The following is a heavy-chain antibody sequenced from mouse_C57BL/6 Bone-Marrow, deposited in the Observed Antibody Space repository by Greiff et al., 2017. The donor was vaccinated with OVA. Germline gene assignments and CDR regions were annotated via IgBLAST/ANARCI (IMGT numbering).Heavy chain of an antibody. CDR3: ARRGYGSSYQFAY. Sequence: QVQLQQSDAELVKPGASVKISCKVSGYTFTDHTIHWMKQRPEQGLEWIGYIYPRDGSTKYNEKFKGKATLTADKSSSTAYMQLNSLPSEDSSVYFCARRGYGSSYQFAYWGQGTLVTVSA. CDR1: GYTFTDHT. CDR2: IYPRDGST. V-gene: IGHV1-78*01. D-gene: IGHD1-1*01. J-gene: IGHJ3*01.